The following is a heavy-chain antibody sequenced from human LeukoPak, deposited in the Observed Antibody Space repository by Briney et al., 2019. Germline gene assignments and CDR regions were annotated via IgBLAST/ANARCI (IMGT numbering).Heavy chain of an antibody. CDR1: VDSISSSSHY. V-gene: IGHV4-39*07. D-gene: IGHD3-3*01. J-gene: IGHJ4*02. CDR3: ARLTGTESRGYYLDC. CDR2: IYYTGST. Sequence: SETLPLTCTVSVDSISSSSHYWGWSRQPPGKVLEWIGSIYYTGSTYYTQSFKSRVTISVDRSKNQFSLELRSVTAADTAVYHCARLTGTESRGYYLDCWGQGTVVTVSS.